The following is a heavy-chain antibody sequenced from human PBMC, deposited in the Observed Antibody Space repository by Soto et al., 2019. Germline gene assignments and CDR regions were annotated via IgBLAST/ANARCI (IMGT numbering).Heavy chain of an antibody. CDR2: ISYDGSNK. V-gene: IGHV3-30*18. J-gene: IGHJ4*02. D-gene: IGHD3-22*01. Sequence: HPGGSLRLSCAASGFTFSSYGMHWVRQAPGKGLEWVAVISYDGSNKYYADSVKGRFTISRDNSKNTLYLQMNNLRAEDTAVYYCAKGAVTQTNGYYSYYFDYWGQGTLVTVSS. CDR3: AKGAVTQTNGYYSYYFDY. CDR1: GFTFSSYG.